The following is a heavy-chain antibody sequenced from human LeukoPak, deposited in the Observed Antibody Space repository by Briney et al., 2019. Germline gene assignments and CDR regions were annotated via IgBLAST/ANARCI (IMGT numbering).Heavy chain of an antibody. Sequence: PGGSLRLSCAASGFTFSSYGMHWVRQAPGKGLEWVAVISYDGSNKYYADSVKGRFTISRDNSKNTLYLQMNSLRAEDTAVYYCAKDQEAVITLFYYGMDVWGQGTTVTVSS. D-gene: IGHD3-16*01. CDR2: ISYDGSNK. CDR1: GFTFSSYG. CDR3: AKDQEAVITLFYYGMDV. J-gene: IGHJ6*02. V-gene: IGHV3-30*18.